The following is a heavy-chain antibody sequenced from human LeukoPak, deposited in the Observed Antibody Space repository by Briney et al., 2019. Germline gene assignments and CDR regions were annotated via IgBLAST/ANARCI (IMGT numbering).Heavy chain of an antibody. CDR1: GGSISSSNW. V-gene: IGHV4-4*02. Sequence: SETLSLTCAVSGGSISSSNWWSWVRQPPGKGVEWIGEMYHSGSTNYNPSLKSRVTISVDKSKNQFSLKLSFVTAADTAVYYCASTSPAVYDYVWGSYRHRYFGYWGQGTLVTVSS. CDR2: MYHSGST. D-gene: IGHD3-16*02. J-gene: IGHJ4*02. CDR3: ASTSPAVYDYVWGSYRHRYFGY.